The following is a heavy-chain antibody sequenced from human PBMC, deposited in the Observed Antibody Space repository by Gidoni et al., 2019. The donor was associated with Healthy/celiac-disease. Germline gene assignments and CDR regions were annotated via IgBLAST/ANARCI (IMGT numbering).Heavy chain of an antibody. CDR3: ARDSRLYSYGRVGYYYGMDV. V-gene: IGHV1-3*01. CDR1: GYTFTSYA. Sequence: QVQLVQSGAEVKKPGASVTVSCKASGYTFTSYAMHWVRQAPGQRLEWMGWINAGNGNTKYSQKFQGRVTITRDTSASTAYMELSSLRSEDTAVYYCARDSRLYSYGRVGYYYGMDVWGQGTTVTASS. J-gene: IGHJ6*02. D-gene: IGHD5-18*01. CDR2: INAGNGNT.